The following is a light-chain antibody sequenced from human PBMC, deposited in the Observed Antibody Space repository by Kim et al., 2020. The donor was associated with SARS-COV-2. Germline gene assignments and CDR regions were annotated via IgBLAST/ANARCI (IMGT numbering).Light chain of an antibody. CDR2: DVS. CDR3: SSYTSSSTRV. CDR1: SSDVGGYNY. Sequence: GQSITISCPGTSSDVGGYNYVSWYQQHPGKAPKLMIYDVSKRPSGVSNRFSGSKSGNTASLTISGLQAEDEADYYCSSYTSSSTRVFGGGTKLTVL. J-gene: IGLJ2*01. V-gene: IGLV2-14*04.